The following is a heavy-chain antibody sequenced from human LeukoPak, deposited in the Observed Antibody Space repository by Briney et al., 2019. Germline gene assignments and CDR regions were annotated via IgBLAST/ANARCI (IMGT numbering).Heavy chain of an antibody. CDR1: GGTFSSYA. V-gene: IGHV1-69*05. CDR2: IIPIFGTA. Sequence: SVKVSCKASGGTFSSYAISWVRQAPGQGLEWMGGIIPIFGTANYAQKFQGRVTITTDESTSTAYMELSSLRSEDPAVYYCARGCSGGSCYARYYYMDVWGKGTTVTVSS. CDR3: ARGCSGGSCYARYYYMDV. J-gene: IGHJ6*03. D-gene: IGHD2-15*01.